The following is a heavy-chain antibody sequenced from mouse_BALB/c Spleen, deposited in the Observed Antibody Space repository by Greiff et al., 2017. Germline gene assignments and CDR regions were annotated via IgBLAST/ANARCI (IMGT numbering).Heavy chain of an antibody. CDR3: TRDLYDYDGFAY. Sequence: EVKLMESGGGLVKPGGSLKLSCAASGFTFSSYTMSWVRQTPEKRLEWVATISSGGSYTYYPDSVKGRFTISRDNAKNTLYLQMSSLKSEDTAMYYCTRDLYDYDGFAYWGQGTLVTVSA. D-gene: IGHD2-4*01. J-gene: IGHJ3*01. CDR2: ISSGGSYT. V-gene: IGHV5-6-4*01. CDR1: GFTFSSYT.